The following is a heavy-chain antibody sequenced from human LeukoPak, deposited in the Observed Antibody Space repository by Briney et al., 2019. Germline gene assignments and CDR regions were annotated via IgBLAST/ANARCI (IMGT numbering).Heavy chain of an antibody. J-gene: IGHJ3*02. D-gene: IGHD4-17*01. CDR3: AREQYGSDDALDI. CDR1: GXTFSYYS. CDR2: IWFDGSNK. Sequence: GGSLRLSCAASGXTFSYYSMHWVRQAPGKGLEWVAVIWFDGSNKYYADSVKGRFTVSRDNSKNTMDLQMNSLRAEDTAVYYCAREQYGSDDALDIWGQGTMVTVSS. V-gene: IGHV3-33*01.